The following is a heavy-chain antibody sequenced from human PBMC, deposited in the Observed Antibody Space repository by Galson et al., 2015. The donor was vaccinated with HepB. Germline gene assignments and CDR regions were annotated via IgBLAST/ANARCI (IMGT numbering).Heavy chain of an antibody. CDR2: INPSGGST. D-gene: IGHD6-19*01. V-gene: IGHV1-46*01. Sequence: SCKASGYTFTSYYMHWVRQAPGQGLEWMGIINPSGGSTSYAQKFQGRVTMTRDTSTSTVYMELSSLRSEDTAVYYCARDWEQWLVLVRGSYNWFDPWGQGTLVTVSS. CDR1: GYTFTSYY. CDR3: ARDWEQWLVLVRGSYNWFDP. J-gene: IGHJ5*02.